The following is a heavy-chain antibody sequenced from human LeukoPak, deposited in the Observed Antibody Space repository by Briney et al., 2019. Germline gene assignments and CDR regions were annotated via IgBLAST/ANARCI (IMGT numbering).Heavy chain of an antibody. Sequence: SETLSLTCTVSGGSISSSSYYWGWIRQPPGKGLEWIGSIYYSGSTYYNPSLKSRVTISVDTSKNQFSLKLSSVTAADTAVYYCARGSLYDFWSGYLLDYWGQGTLVIVSS. V-gene: IGHV4-39*01. CDR1: GGSISSSSYY. CDR2: IYYSGST. D-gene: IGHD3-3*01. J-gene: IGHJ4*02. CDR3: ARGSLYDFWSGYLLDY.